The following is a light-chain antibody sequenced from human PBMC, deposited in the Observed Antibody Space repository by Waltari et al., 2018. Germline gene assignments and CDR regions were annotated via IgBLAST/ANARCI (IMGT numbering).Light chain of an antibody. V-gene: IGKV3-20*01. CDR2: DAS. CDR3: QHYVRLPVT. J-gene: IGKJ1*01. CDR1: QSISKY. Sequence: EIVLTQSPGTLSLSPGERATVSCRAIQSISKYLAWYRLKPGQAPRLLIYDASKRATGIPDRFSASGSGTDFSLTISRLEPEDFAVYYCQHYVRLPVTFGQGTKVEIK.